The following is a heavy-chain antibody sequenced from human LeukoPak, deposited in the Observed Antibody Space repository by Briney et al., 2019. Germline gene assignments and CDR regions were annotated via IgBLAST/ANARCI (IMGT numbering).Heavy chain of an antibody. J-gene: IGHJ5*02. CDR1: GGSFSGYY. V-gene: IGHV4-34*01. D-gene: IGHD3-22*01. CDR3: ARRKDSSGYFGRMGWFDP. CDR2: INHSGST. Sequence: PSETLSLTCAVYGGSFSGYYWSWIRQPPGKGLEWIGEINHSGSTNYNPSLKSRVTTSVDTSKNQFSLKLSSVTAADTAVYYCARRKDSSGYFGRMGWFDPWGQGTLVTVSS.